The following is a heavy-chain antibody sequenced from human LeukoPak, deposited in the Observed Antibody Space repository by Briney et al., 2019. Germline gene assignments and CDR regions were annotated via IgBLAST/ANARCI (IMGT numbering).Heavy chain of an antibody. CDR3: ARKVPDGSSWSNWFDP. V-gene: IGHV1-2*02. CDR2: INPNSGGT. CDR1: GYTFTGYY. D-gene: IGHD6-13*01. J-gene: IGHJ5*02. Sequence: GASVKVSCKASGYTFTGYYMHWVRQAPGQGLEWMGWINPNSGGTNYAQKFQGRVTMTRDTSISTAYMELSRLRSDDTAVYYCARKVPDGSSWSNWFDPWGQGTLVTVSS.